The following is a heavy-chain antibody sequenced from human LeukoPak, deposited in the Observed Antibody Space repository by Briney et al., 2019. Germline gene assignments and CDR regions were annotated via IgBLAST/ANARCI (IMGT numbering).Heavy chain of an antibody. CDR1: GFTFSSYW. CDR3: ARDGRDNWNDGFYFDS. D-gene: IGHD1-1*01. Sequence: GGSLRLSCAASGFTFSSYWMHWVRQAPGKGLVWVSRIISDGTTTSYADSVKGRFTVSGDSVTNTLYLQMNSLRPEDTAVYYCARDGRDNWNDGFYFDSWGPGTLVTVSS. V-gene: IGHV3-74*01. J-gene: IGHJ4*02. CDR2: IISDGTTT.